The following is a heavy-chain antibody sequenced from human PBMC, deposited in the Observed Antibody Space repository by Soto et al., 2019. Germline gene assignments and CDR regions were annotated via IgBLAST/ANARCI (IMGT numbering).Heavy chain of an antibody. V-gene: IGHV4-30-2*01. CDR3: ARVFATISFDY. D-gene: IGHD1-1*01. CDR2: IYHSGST. J-gene: IGHJ4*02. CDR1: GGSISSGGYS. Sequence: PSETLSLTCAVSGGSISSGGYSWSWIRQPPGKGLEWIGYIYHSGSTYYNPSLKSRVTISVDRSKNQFSLKLSSVTAADTAVYYCARVFATISFDYWGQGTLVTVSS.